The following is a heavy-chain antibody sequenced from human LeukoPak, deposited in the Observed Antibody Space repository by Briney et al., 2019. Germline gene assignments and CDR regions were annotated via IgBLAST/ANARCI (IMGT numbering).Heavy chain of an antibody. V-gene: IGHV3-23*01. Sequence: GGSLRLSCAASGFTFSSYAMSWVRQAPRKGLEWVSTISGSGGSTYYADSVKGRFTISRDNSKNTLYLQMNSLRAEDTAVYYCAKDITMIVVVITQGPLDYWGQGTLVTVSS. D-gene: IGHD3-22*01. CDR3: AKDITMIVVVITQGPLDY. CDR1: GFTFSSYA. J-gene: IGHJ4*02. CDR2: ISGSGGST.